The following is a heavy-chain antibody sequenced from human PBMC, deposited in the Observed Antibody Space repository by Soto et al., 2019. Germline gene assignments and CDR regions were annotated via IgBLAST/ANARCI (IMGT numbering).Heavy chain of an antibody. J-gene: IGHJ6*02. CDR2: IYYSGNT. CDR1: GGSIRSGGYY. Sequence: SETLSLTCTVSGGSIRSGGYYWSWVRQNPRRGLEWIGNIYYSGNTYYNPSLKSRVTISVDTSKNQFSLKLSSVTAADTAVYYCARDLAVAGTTRGYYYYGMDVWGQGTTVTVSS. CDR3: ARDLAVAGTTRGYYYYGMDV. D-gene: IGHD6-19*01. V-gene: IGHV4-30-4*01.